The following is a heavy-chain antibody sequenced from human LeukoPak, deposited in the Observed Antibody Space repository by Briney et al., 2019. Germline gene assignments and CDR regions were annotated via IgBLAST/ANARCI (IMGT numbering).Heavy chain of an antibody. CDR2: IYYSGTT. D-gene: IGHD6-25*01. V-gene: IGHV4-59*08. CDR1: GGSISSYY. Sequence: SETLSLTCTVSGGSISSYYWSWIRQPPGKGLEWIGYIYYSGTTNYNPSLKSRVTISVDTSKNQFSLKLSSVTAADTAVYYCARHQSGSPYYYYGMDVWGQGTTITVSS. CDR3: ARHQSGSPYYYYGMDV. J-gene: IGHJ6*02.